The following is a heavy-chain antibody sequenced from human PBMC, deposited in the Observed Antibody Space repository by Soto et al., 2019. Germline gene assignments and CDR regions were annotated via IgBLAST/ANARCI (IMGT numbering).Heavy chain of an antibody. D-gene: IGHD3-10*01. Sequence: SLTCAVYGGSFSGYYWSWIRQPPGEGLGWIGEINHSGSTNYNPSLKSRVTISVDTSKNQFSLKLSSVTAADTAVYYCARGLLGRVTMGRGVTGGCFDPWRQRTRVIVAS. CDR1: GGSFSGYY. J-gene: IGHJ5*02. V-gene: IGHV4-34*01. CDR3: ARGLLGRVTMGRGVTGGCFDP. CDR2: INHSGST.